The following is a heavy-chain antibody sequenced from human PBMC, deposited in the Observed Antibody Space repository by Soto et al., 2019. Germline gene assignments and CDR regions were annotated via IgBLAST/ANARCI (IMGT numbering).Heavy chain of an antibody. D-gene: IGHD6-6*01. CDR1: GFTFSSYS. CDR3: ASVGIAARKHRFDP. V-gene: IGHV3-21*01. J-gene: IGHJ5*02. Sequence: EVQLVESGGGLVKPGGSLRLSCAASGFTFSSYSMNWVRRAPGKGLEWVSSISSSSSYIYYADSVKGRFTISRDNAKNSLYLQMNSLRAEDTAVYYCASVGIAARKHRFDPWGQGTLVTVSS. CDR2: ISSSSSYI.